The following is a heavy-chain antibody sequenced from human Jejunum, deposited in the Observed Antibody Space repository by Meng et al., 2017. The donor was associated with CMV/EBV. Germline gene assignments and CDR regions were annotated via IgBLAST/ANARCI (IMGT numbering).Heavy chain of an antibody. V-gene: IGHV1-3*02. CDR3: ARAPRYNWNFDY. Sequence: ASGYTFTNYAIHWVRQAPGQRLEWVGWSNAGNGNTKHSQEFQIRVTITRDTSASTAYMDLSSLRSEDTAVYYCARAPRYNWNFDYWGQGTLVTVSS. CDR1: GYTFTNYA. J-gene: IGHJ4*02. CDR2: SNAGNGNT. D-gene: IGHD1-20*01.